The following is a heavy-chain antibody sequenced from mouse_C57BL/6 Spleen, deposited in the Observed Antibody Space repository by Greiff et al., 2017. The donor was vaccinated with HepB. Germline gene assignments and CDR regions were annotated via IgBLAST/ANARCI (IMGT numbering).Heavy chain of an antibody. CDR3: ASSRQLRLRAMDY. V-gene: IGHV1-81*01. D-gene: IGHD3-2*02. Sequence: VQLQESGAELARPGASVKLSCKASGYTFTSYGISWVKQRTGQGLEWIGEIYPRSGNTYYNEKFKGKATLTADKSSSTAYMELRSLTSEDSAVYFCASSRQLRLRAMDYWGQGTSVTVSS. J-gene: IGHJ4*01. CDR2: IYPRSGNT. CDR1: GYTFTSYG.